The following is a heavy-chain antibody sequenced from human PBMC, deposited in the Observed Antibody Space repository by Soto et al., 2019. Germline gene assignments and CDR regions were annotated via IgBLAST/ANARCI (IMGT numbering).Heavy chain of an antibody. J-gene: IGHJ4*02. CDR3: TRGLSDAWEASGY. V-gene: IGHV3-21*04. D-gene: IGHD1-26*01. CDR1: GFTFSSYS. Sequence: PGGSLRLSCAASGFTFSSYSMVWVRQAPEKGLEWVSSIGGSSGHIYYADSLKGRFTISRDNAKNSLYLQMNSLRVDDTAVYYFTRGLSDAWEASGYWGQGTVVTVSS. CDR2: IGGSSGHI.